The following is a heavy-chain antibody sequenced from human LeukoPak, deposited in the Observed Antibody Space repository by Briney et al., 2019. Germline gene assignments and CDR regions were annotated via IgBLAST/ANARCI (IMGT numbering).Heavy chain of an antibody. Sequence: GGSLRLSCAASGFTLGSHWMSWVRQAPGKGLEWVANIKQDGSEKYYVDSVKGRFTISRDNAKNSVYLQMNSLRAEDTAVYYCARVGEAFYMDVWGKGTTVTVSS. V-gene: IGHV3-7*01. CDR2: IKQDGSEK. D-gene: IGHD3-10*01. J-gene: IGHJ6*03. CDR1: GFTLGSHW. CDR3: ARVGEAFYMDV.